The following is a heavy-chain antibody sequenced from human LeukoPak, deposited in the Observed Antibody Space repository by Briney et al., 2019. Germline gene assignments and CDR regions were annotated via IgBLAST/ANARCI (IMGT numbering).Heavy chain of an antibody. CDR1: GLTFTDYI. D-gene: IGHD1-1*01. CDR3: AKVGTEVDL. V-gene: IGHV3-11*01. Sequence: GGSLRLSCVASGLTFTDYIFSWMRQAPGKGLEWVSYIGPRDMSIYYEDSVKGRFTISRDNAENSLYLQMDSLRVDDTAVYYCAKVGTEVDLWGQGTLVSVSS. CDR2: IGPRDMSI. J-gene: IGHJ4*02.